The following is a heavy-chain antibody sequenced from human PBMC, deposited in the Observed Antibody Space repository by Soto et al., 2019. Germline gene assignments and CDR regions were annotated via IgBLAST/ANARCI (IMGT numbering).Heavy chain of an antibody. D-gene: IGHD3-10*01. CDR2: TYYRSKWFT. CDR1: GDSVSSTSTA. Sequence: SQTLSLTCAISGDSVSSTSTAWSWIRQSPSRGLEWLGRTYYRSKWFTDYAVSVKSRITINPDTSKNQFSLQLNSVTHEDTAVDYCARGSYYSGSVWGQGNRVTVYS. V-gene: IGHV6-1*01. J-gene: IGHJ4*02. CDR3: ARGSYYSGSV.